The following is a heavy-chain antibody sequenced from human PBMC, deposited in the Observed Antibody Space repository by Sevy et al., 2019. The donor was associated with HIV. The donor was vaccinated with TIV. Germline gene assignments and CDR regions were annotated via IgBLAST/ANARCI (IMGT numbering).Heavy chain of an antibody. CDR2: IYPDDSDT. J-gene: IGHJ6*02. D-gene: IGHD4-17*01. Sequence: GESLKISCKGSGYTFTSYWIGWVRQMPGKGLEWMGIIYPDDSDTRYSPSFQGQVTISADKSFSTASLQWSSLKASDTAMYYCARHHASYGVTGYYYYYGLDVWGQGTTVTVSS. CDR3: ARHHASYGVTGYYYYYGLDV. CDR1: GYTFTSYW. V-gene: IGHV5-51*01.